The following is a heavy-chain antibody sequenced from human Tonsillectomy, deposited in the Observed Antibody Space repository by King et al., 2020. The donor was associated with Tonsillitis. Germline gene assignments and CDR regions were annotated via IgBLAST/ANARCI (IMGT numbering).Heavy chain of an antibody. Sequence: VQLVESGGVVVQPGGSLRLSCAASGFTFDDYTMHWVRQAPGKGLEWVSLISWDGGSTYYADSVKGRFTISRDSSKNSLYLQMNSLRTEDTALYYCAKSSFIFTYGGSSLDYWGQGTLVTVSS. CDR1: GFTFDDYT. CDR3: AKSSFIFTYGGSSLDY. CDR2: ISWDGGST. D-gene: IGHD4-23*01. J-gene: IGHJ4*02. V-gene: IGHV3-43*01.